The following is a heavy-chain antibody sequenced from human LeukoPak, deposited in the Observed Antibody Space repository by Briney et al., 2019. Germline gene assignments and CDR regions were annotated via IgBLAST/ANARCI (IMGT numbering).Heavy chain of an antibody. V-gene: IGHV3-9*01. D-gene: IGHD2-2*01. CDR2: ISWNSGSI. J-gene: IGHJ4*02. CDR3: AREARLGYCSSTSCYPY. Sequence: PGGSLRLSCAASGFTFDDYAMHWVRQAPGKGLEWVSGISWNSGSIGYADSVKGRFTISRDNAKNSLYLQMNSLRAEDTAVYYCAREARLGYCSSTSCYPYWGQGTLVTVSS. CDR1: GFTFDDYA.